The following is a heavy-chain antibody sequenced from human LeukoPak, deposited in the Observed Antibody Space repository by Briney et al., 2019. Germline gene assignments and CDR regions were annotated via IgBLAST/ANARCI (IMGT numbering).Heavy chain of an antibody. CDR3: AKHLHQGPYQDYYYGMDV. J-gene: IGHJ6*02. CDR2: ISLRGDST. V-gene: IGHV3-23*01. D-gene: IGHD2-2*01. Sequence: PGGSLRLSCAASGFTFSSYATSWVRQVPGKGLEWVSGISLRGDSTYYADSVKGRFTVSRDNSRNTLYLQMNSLRADDTALYYCAKHLHQGPYQDYYYGMDVWGQGTTVTVSS. CDR1: GFTFSSYA.